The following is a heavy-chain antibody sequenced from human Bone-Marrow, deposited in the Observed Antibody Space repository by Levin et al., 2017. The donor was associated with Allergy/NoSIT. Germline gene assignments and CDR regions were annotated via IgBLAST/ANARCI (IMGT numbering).Heavy chain of an antibody. CDR3: ARVNKDHYDLVTAPVRDYFYYGLDV. D-gene: IGHD3-9*01. J-gene: IGHJ6*02. CDR2: IAPRLGIA. CDR1: GGSFSNYS. V-gene: IGHV1-69*02. Sequence: ASVKVSCKASGGSFSNYSLNWVRQAPGQGLEWMGRIAPRLGIANYAQKFQGRVAITADKSTNTAYLELSSLRSGDTAVYFCARVNKDHYDLVTAPVRDYFYYGLDVWGQGTTVTVSS.